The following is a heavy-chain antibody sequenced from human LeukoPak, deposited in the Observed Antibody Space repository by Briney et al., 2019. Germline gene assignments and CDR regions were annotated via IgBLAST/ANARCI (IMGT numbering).Heavy chain of an antibody. D-gene: IGHD6-13*01. J-gene: IGHJ6*02. V-gene: IGHV3-20*04. Sequence: PGGSLRLSCEASGFTFDDYGMSWVRQSTGKGLEWVSAITNWNGGSTGYADSVRGRFTISRDNSKNTLYLQMNSLRAEDTAVYYCARPHSSSYYHGMDVWGQGTTVTVSS. CDR3: ARPHSSSYYHGMDV. CDR2: ITNWNGGST. CDR1: GFTFDDYG.